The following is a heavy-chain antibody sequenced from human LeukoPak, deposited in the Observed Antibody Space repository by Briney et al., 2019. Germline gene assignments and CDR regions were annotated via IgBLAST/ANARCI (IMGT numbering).Heavy chain of an antibody. D-gene: IGHD3-22*01. V-gene: IGHV1-46*01. Sequence: ASEKVSCKASGYTFTSYYMHWVRQAPGQGLEWMGIINPSGGSTSYAQKFQGRVTMTRDTSTSTVYMELSSLRSEDTAVYYCARRYYDSSGYSWYFDLWGRGTLVTVSS. CDR3: ARRYYDSSGYSWYFDL. CDR1: GYTFTSYY. J-gene: IGHJ2*01. CDR2: INPSGGST.